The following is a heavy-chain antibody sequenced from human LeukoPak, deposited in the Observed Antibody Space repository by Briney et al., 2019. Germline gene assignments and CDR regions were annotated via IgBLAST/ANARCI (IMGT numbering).Heavy chain of an antibody. CDR3: ARDLSSSWYTYYGMDV. CDR1: GYTFTSYD. J-gene: IGHJ6*02. Sequence: ASVKVSCKASGYTFTSYDINWVRRATGQGLEWMGWMNPNSGNTGYAQKFQGRVTMTRNTSISTAYMELSSLRSEDTAVYYCARDLSSSWYTYYGMDVWGQGTTVTVSS. CDR2: MNPNSGNT. D-gene: IGHD6-13*01. V-gene: IGHV1-8*01.